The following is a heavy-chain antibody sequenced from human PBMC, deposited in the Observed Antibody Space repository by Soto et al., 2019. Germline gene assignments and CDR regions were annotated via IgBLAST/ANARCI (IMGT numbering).Heavy chain of an antibody. CDR3: AKPGGAYRNQYMGMDV. Sequence: PGGSLRLSCVGSAPTVSNYGMHCVRQAPGKVLELLALISYDGSEEYYAYSVKGRFTLSRDNSKNNIYLEMNGLRPEDTAVYYCAKPGGAYRNQYMGMDVWGDGTTVTDSS. D-gene: IGHD3-16*02. CDR1: APTVSNYG. CDR2: ISYDGSEE. J-gene: IGHJ6*04. V-gene: IGHV3-30*18.